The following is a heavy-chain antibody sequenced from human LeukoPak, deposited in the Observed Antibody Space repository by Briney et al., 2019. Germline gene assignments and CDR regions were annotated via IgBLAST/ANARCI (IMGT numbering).Heavy chain of an antibody. V-gene: IGHV1-69*04. D-gene: IGHD5-18*01. Sequence: SVTVSCMASGGTFSSYAISWVRQAPGQRLEWMGRIIPILGIANYAQKFQGRVTITADKSTSTAYMELSSLRSEDTAVYYCARGLRGYRYFDYWGQGTLVTVSS. CDR1: GGTFSSYA. CDR2: IIPILGIA. J-gene: IGHJ4*02. CDR3: ARGLRGYRYFDY.